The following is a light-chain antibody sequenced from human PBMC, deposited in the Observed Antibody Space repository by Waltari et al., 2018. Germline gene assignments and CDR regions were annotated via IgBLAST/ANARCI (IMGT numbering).Light chain of an antibody. Sequence: EIVLTQSPGSLSSSPGERVTLSCRASQSVSRALAWYQQKPDQAPRLLIFGASNRATDIPDRFSGSGSETDFSLTISRLEPEDFAVYYCQHYVRLPATFGRGTKVEIK. CDR2: GAS. V-gene: IGKV3-20*01. CDR1: QSVSRA. J-gene: IGKJ1*01. CDR3: QHYVRLPAT.